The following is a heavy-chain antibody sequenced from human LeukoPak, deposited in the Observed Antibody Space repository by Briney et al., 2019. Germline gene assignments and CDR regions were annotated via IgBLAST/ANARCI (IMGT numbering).Heavy chain of an antibody. CDR3: ARELGEHAFGY. J-gene: IGHJ4*02. D-gene: IGHD3-16*01. CDR2: ISGYNGNT. CDR1: GGTFSSYA. Sequence: ASVKVSCKASGGTFSSYAIGWVRQAPGQGLEWMGWISGYNGNTHHAHKYQGRVTMTTDTSTSTAYMELRSLRSDDTAVYYCARELGEHAFGYWGQGTLVTVSS. V-gene: IGHV1-18*01.